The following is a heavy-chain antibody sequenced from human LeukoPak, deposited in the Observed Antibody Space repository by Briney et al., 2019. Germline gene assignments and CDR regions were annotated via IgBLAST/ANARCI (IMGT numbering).Heavy chain of an antibody. J-gene: IGHJ4*02. D-gene: IGHD2-15*01. V-gene: IGHV3-30*18. Sequence: GGSLRLSCAASGFMFDDYGMHWVRQAPGKGLEWVAVISYDGSNKYYADSVKGRFTISRDNSKNTLYLQMNSLRAEDTAVYYCAKTSVGGGRIIGSGYLDNWGQGTPVTVSS. CDR3: AKTSVGGGRIIGSGYLDN. CDR2: ISYDGSNK. CDR1: GFMFDDYG.